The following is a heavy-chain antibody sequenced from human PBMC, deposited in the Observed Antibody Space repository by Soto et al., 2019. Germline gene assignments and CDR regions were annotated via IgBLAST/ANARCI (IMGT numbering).Heavy chain of an antibody. D-gene: IGHD3-3*01. CDR1: GGSFSGYY. J-gene: IGHJ6*03. CDR3: ARGFSRFLEWLSPLYYYYMDV. Sequence: SETLSLTCAVYGGSFSGYYWSWIRQPPGKGLEWIGEINHSGSTNYNPSLKSRVTISVDTSKNQFSLKLSSVTAADTAVYYCARGFSRFLEWLSPLYYYYMDVWGKGTTVTVSS. CDR2: INHSGST. V-gene: IGHV4-34*01.